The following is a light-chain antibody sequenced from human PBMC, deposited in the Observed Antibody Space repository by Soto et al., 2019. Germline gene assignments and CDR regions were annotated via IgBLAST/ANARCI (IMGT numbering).Light chain of an antibody. Sequence: EIVLTQSPATLSLSPGERATLSCRASQSVSNYLAWYQQKPGQAPRLLIYDASNRASGIPARFSGSGSGTDFTLTISRLEPEDFAVYYCQQYRTSPPTWTFGQGTKVEIK. CDR2: DAS. CDR1: QSVSNY. CDR3: QQYRTSPPTWT. V-gene: IGKV3-11*01. J-gene: IGKJ1*01.